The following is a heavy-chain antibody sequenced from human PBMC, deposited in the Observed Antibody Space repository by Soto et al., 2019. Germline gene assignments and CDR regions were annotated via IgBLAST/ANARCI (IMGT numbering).Heavy chain of an antibody. D-gene: IGHD2-15*01. CDR3: ARDRVDCSGGNCWRSVEDT. J-gene: IGHJ5*02. V-gene: IGHV1-46*01. Sequence: QVQLVQSGAEVKKPGASVKVSCKASGYTFTNYYMHWVRQAPGQGLEWMGIIDPSGGGTSYAQKFQDRLTISRDTSTTTVYMELSIRRSEDTAVYYCARDRVDCSGGNCWRSVEDTWGQGTLVTVSS. CDR1: GYTFTNYY. CDR2: IDPSGGGT.